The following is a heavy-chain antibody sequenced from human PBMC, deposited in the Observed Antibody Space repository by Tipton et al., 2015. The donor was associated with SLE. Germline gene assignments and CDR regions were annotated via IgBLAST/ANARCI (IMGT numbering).Heavy chain of an antibody. CDR1: GGSINNGSYS. CDR3: ARLAHYDSNWYLGY. D-gene: IGHD3-22*01. CDR2: IYPSGYT. Sequence: TLSLTCTVSGGSINNGSYSWGWIRRSAGKGLEWIGRIYPSGYTYYNPSLKSRVAISVDTSKNQFSLKLTSVTAADTAVYYCARLAHYDSNWYLGYWGQGTLVSVSP. J-gene: IGHJ4*02. V-gene: IGHV4-61*02.